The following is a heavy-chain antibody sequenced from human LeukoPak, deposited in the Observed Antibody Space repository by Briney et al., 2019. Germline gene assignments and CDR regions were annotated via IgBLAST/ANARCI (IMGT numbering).Heavy chain of an antibody. J-gene: IGHJ6*02. CDR3: ARYCSSTSCPAYYYYGMDV. CDR2: IYYSGST. D-gene: IGHD2-2*01. CDR1: GGSISSSSYY. V-gene: IGHV4-39*01. Sequence: SETLSLTCTVSGGSISSSSYYWGWIRQPPGKGLEWIGSIYYSGSTYCNPSLKSRVTISVDTSKNQFSLKLSSVTAADTAVYYCARYCSSTSCPAYYYYGMDVWGQGTTVTVSS.